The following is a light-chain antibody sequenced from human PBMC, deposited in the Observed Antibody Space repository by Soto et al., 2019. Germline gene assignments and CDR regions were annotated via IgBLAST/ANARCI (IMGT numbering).Light chain of an antibody. V-gene: IGLV2-14*01. Sequence: QSVLTQPASVPGSPGQSITISCTGTSSDVGGYNYVSWYQQHPGKAPKLMIYEVSNRPSGVSNRFSGSKSGNTASLTISGLQAEDEADYYCSSYTSSSTGVFGTGTRSPS. CDR2: EVS. J-gene: IGLJ1*01. CDR1: SSDVGGYNY. CDR3: SSYTSSSTGV.